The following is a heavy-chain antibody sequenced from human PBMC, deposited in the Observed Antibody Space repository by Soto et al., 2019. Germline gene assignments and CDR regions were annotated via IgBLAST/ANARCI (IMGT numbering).Heavy chain of an antibody. V-gene: IGHV3-33*01. Sequence: QVQLVESGGGVVQPGRSLRLSCAASGFSFSSYGLHWVRQAPGKGLEWVAVIWYDGSNKYYADSVKGRFTISRDNSKNTLDLQMNSLRDEDTAVYYCARGLYSSSNGELAYWGKGTLVTVSS. J-gene: IGHJ4*02. D-gene: IGHD6-19*01. CDR3: ARGLYSSSNGELAY. CDR2: IWYDGSNK. CDR1: GFSFSSYG.